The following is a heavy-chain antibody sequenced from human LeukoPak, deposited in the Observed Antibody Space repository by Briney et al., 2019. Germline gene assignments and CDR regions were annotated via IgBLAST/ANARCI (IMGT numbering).Heavy chain of an antibody. D-gene: IGHD3-10*01. CDR3: ARGVRGNHYFDY. Sequence: SESLSLTCTVSGGSISSSSYYWGWIRQPPGKGQEWIGSIYYSGSTNYNPSLKSRVTISVDTSKNQFSLKLSSVTAADTAVYYCARGVRGNHYFDYWGQGTLVTVSS. CDR2: IYYSGST. CDR1: GGSISSSSYY. J-gene: IGHJ4*02. V-gene: IGHV4-39*07.